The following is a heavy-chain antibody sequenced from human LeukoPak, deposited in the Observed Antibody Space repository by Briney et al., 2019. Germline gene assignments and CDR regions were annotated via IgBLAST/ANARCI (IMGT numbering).Heavy chain of an antibody. CDR2: ILGSGSEM. J-gene: IGHJ3*01. CDR1: GFNFNSYS. V-gene: IGHV3-21*06. D-gene: IGHD1-26*01. CDR3: VKVQSDIVGAVFFSFDV. Sequence: GGSLRLSCGASGFNFNSYSMNSVRRAPGKGREWVASILGSGSEMFYADSVKGRFTMSRDNTANSLYLQMNSLRVEDRAVYYCVKVQSDIVGAVFFSFDVWGQGTMVSVSS.